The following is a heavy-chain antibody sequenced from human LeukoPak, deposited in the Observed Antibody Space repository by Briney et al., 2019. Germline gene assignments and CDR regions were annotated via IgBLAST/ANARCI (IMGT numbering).Heavy chain of an antibody. Sequence: GESLRISCKGSGYSFTSYWINWVRQMPGKGLEWMGKIDPSGSYPNYSPSFQGHVTISTDKSISTAYLQWSSLKASDTAMYYRAAGPDYYFDFWGQGTLVTVSS. D-gene: IGHD1-14*01. CDR1: GYSFTSYW. J-gene: IGHJ4*02. CDR3: AAGPDYYFDF. CDR2: IDPSGSYP. V-gene: IGHV5-10-1*01.